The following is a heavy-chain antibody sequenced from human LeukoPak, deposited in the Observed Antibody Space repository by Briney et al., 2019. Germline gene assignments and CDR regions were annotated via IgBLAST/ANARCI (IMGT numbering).Heavy chain of an antibody. D-gene: IGHD5-12*01. J-gene: IGHJ1*01. V-gene: IGHV3-48*01. CDR3: ARDGYSGSDAL. CDR1: GFTFSTYI. Sequence: HPGGSLRLSCAASGFTFSTYIMNWVRQAPGKGLEWVSYISTSTTTIYYADSVKGRFTISRDNAKNSLYLQMNSLRAEDTAVYYCARDGYSGSDALWGQGTLVTVSS. CDR2: ISTSTTTI.